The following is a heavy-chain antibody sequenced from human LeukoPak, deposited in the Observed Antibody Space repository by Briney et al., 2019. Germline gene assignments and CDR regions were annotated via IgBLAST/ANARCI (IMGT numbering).Heavy chain of an antibody. D-gene: IGHD2-15*01. J-gene: IGHJ5*02. CDR3: ARHLSDCSGGSCYSRWFDP. Sequence: KTGESLKISCKGSGYSFTSYWIGWVRQMPGKGLEWMGIIYPGDSDTRYSPSSQGQVTISADKSISTAYLQWSSLKASDTAMYYCARHLSDCSGGSCYSRWFDPWGQGTLVTVSS. V-gene: IGHV5-51*01. CDR1: GYSFTSYW. CDR2: IYPGDSDT.